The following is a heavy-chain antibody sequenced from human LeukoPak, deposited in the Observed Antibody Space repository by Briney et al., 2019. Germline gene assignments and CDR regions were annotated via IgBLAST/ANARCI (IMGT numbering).Heavy chain of an antibody. V-gene: IGHV4-59*08. J-gene: IGHJ4*02. CDR2: IYNSGST. CDR1: GGSISSFY. D-gene: IGHD3-22*01. CDR3: ARSYYYDSSGYYDY. Sequence: SETPSLTCTVSGGSISSFYWSWIRQPPGKGLEWIGYIYNSGSTNYNPSLKSRVTISVDTSKNQFSLKLSSVTAADTAVYYCARSYYYDSSGYYDYWGQGTLVTVSS.